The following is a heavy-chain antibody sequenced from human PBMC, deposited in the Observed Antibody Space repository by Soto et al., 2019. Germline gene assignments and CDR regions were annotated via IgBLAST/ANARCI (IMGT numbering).Heavy chain of an antibody. CDR3: ARARMYSGAYHDY. D-gene: IGHD1-26*01. CDR2: ITPYNGNA. V-gene: IGHV1-18*04. CDR1: GYTFSNFG. Sequence: ASVKVSCKASGYTFSNFGINWVRQAPGQGLEWMGWITPYNGNANYAQKHQDRLTITTDTSTNTAYLELRSLRSDDTAVYFCARARMYSGAYHDYWGQGTLVIVS. J-gene: IGHJ4*02.